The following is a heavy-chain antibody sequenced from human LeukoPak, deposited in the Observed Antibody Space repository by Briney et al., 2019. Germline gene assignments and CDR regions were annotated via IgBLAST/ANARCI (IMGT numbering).Heavy chain of an antibody. CDR3: VVPAAIQRD. V-gene: IGHV3-7*01. CDR1: GFTFSSYW. D-gene: IGHD2-2*01. Sequence: QPGGSLRLSCAASGFTFSSYWMSWVRQAPGKGLGWVANIKQDGSEKYYVDSVKGRFTISRDNAKNSLYLQMNSLRAEDTAVYYCVVPAAIQRDWGQGTMVTVSS. J-gene: IGHJ3*01. CDR2: IKQDGSEK.